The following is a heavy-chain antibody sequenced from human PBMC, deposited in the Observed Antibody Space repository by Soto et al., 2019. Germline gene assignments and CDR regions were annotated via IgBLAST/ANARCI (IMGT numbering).Heavy chain of an antibody. D-gene: IGHD6-6*01. J-gene: IGHJ4*02. V-gene: IGHV4-30-2*01. Sequence: PSETLSLTCSVSGGSISSGGYSWSWIRQPPGKGLEWIGYIYHSGSTYYNPSLKSRVTISVDRSKNQFSLKLSSVTAADTAVYYCARAVVSIAAPPDIDYWGQENLLTISS. CDR2: IYHSGST. CDR3: ARAVVSIAAPPDIDY. CDR1: GGSISSGGYS.